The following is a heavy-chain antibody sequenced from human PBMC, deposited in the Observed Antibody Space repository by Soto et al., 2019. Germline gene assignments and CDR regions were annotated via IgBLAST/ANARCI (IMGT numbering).Heavy chain of an antibody. V-gene: IGHV3-73*01. Sequence: HPGGSLRLSCAASGFTFSVSAIHWVRQSSGKGLEWVGRIRSKANSYATTYAASVNGRFTFSRDDSRNTAYLQMNSLKTEDTAVYYCTRRGASSGVHFDYWGQGALVTVSS. J-gene: IGHJ4*02. CDR1: GFTFSVSA. D-gene: IGHD6-19*01. CDR3: TRRGASSGVHFDY. CDR2: IRSKANSYAT.